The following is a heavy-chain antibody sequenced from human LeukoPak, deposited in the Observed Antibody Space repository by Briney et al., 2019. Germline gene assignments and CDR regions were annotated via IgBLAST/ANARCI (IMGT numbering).Heavy chain of an antibody. CDR3: ARDIHSVWYCYYYMDV. CDR1: GDSVSSNSAA. J-gene: IGHJ6*03. CDR2: TYYRSKWYN. Sequence: PSQTLSLTCAISGDSVSSNSAAWNWIRQSPSRGLEWLGRTYYRSKWYNDYAVSVKSRITINPDTSKNQFSLQLNSVTPEDTAVYYCARDIHSVWYCYYYMDVWGKGTTVTVSS. V-gene: IGHV6-1*01.